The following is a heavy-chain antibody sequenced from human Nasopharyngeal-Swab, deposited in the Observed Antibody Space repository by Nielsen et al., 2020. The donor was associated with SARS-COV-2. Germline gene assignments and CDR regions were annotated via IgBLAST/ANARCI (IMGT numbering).Heavy chain of an antibody. CDR1: GGSFSGYY. CDR2: INHSGST. CDR3: ARHMLGGPTAFDI. D-gene: IGHD2-8*01. J-gene: IGHJ3*02. Sequence: GSLRLSCAVYGGSFSGYYWNWIRQPPGKGLEWIGEINHSGSTNYNPSLKSRVTISVDTSKNQFSLKLRSVTAADTAVFYCARHMLGGPTAFDIWGQGTVVTVSS. V-gene: IGHV4-34*01.